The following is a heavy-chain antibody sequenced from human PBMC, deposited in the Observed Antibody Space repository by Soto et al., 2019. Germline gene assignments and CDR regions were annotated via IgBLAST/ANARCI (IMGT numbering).Heavy chain of an antibody. V-gene: IGHV3-30-3*01. CDR2: ISYDGSNK. J-gene: IGHJ4*02. CDR1: GFTFSSYA. CDR3: ARDKSGLEQLYFFDY. Sequence: GGSLRLSCAASGFTFSSYAMHWVRQAPGKGLEWVAVISYDGSNKYYADSVKGRFTISRDNSKNTLYLQMNSLRAEDTAVYYCARDKSGLEQLYFFDYWGQGTLVTVSS. D-gene: IGHD6-6*01.